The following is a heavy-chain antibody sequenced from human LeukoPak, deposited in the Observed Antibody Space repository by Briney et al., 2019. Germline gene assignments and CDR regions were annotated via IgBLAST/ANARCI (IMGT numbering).Heavy chain of an antibody. V-gene: IGHV3-7*01. CDR2: IKQDGSEK. CDR3: ASPIAAAAEDDAFDI. CDR1: GFTFSIAW. D-gene: IGHD6-13*01. J-gene: IGHJ3*02. Sequence: GGSLRLSCAASGFTFSIAWMSWVRQAPGKGLEWVANIKQDGSEKYYVDSVKGRFTISRDNAKNSLYLQMNSLRAEDTAVYYCASPIAAAAEDDAFDIWGQGTMVTVSS.